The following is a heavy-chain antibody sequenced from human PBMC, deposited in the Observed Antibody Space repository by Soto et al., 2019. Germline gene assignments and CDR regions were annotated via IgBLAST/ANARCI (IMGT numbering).Heavy chain of an antibody. J-gene: IGHJ4*02. Sequence: QVQLQESGPGLVKPSETLTLTCAVSGGSISSNNWWSWVRQPPGKGLEWIGEIYHSGTSNSNPSLKSRVTISVDKSKNQFSRELRSVTAADTALYDCARGSVYSWNDVRGGYWGQGTLVTVSS. CDR1: GGSISSNNW. D-gene: IGHD1-20*01. V-gene: IGHV4-4*02. CDR3: ARGSVYSWNDVRGGY. CDR2: IYHSGTS.